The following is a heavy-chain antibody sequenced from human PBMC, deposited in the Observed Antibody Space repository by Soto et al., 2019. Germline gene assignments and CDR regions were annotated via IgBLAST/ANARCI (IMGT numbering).Heavy chain of an antibody. CDR3: ARLRFNAYGAQGWFEP. CDR1: GGSISSYY. CDR2: IYYSGST. Sequence: PSETLSLTCTVSGGSISSYYWSWIRQPPGKGLEWIGYIYYSGSTNYNPSLKSRVTISVDTSKSQFSLKLSSVTAADTAVYYCARLRFNAYGAQGWFEPWGQGTLVTVSS. D-gene: IGHD4-17*01. J-gene: IGHJ5*02. V-gene: IGHV4-59*08.